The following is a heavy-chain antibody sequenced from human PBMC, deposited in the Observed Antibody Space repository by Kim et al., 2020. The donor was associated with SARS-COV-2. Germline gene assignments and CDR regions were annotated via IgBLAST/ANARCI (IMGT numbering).Heavy chain of an antibody. V-gene: IGHV4-34*01. D-gene: IGHD2-15*01. CDR3: ARTPLGGFDY. Sequence: SETLSLTCAVYGGSFSGYYWSWIRQPPGKGLEWIGEINHSGSTNYNPSLKSRVTISVDTSKNQFSLKLSSVTAADTAVYYCARTPLGGFDYWGQGTLVTVSS. J-gene: IGHJ4*02. CDR2: INHSGST. CDR1: GGSFSGYY.